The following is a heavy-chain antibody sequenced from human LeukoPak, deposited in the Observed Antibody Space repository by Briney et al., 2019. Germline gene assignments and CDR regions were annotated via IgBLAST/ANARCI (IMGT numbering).Heavy chain of an antibody. D-gene: IGHD1-26*01. CDR3: ARGSGSTDDY. CDR1: GGSITSSYY. J-gene: IGHJ4*02. Sequence: SKTLSLTCTVSGGSITSSYYWSWIRQPAGKGLEWIGRIYTSGSTNCNPSLKGRVTKSVDTSKNQFSLKLSSVTAADTAVYYCARGSGSTDDYWGQGTLVTVSS. V-gene: IGHV4-61*02. CDR2: IYTSGST.